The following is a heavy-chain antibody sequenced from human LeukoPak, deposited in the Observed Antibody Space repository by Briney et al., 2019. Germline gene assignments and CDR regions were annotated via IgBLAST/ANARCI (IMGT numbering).Heavy chain of an antibody. CDR1: GFTFSSYS. CDR2: ISSSSSYI. J-gene: IGHJ4*02. CDR3: ARGTHYYDSSGYYQYYFDY. D-gene: IGHD3-22*01. V-gene: IGHV3-21*01. Sequence: SGGSLRLSCAASGFTFSSYSMNWVRQAPGKGLKWVSSISSSSSYIYYADSVKGRFTISRDNAKNSLYLQMNSLRAEDTAVYYCARGTHYYDSSGYYQYYFDYWGQGTLVTVSS.